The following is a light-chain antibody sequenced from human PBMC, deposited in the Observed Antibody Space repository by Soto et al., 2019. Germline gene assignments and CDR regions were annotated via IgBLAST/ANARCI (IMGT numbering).Light chain of an antibody. CDR2: GAF. V-gene: IGKV3-15*01. CDR1: RTVRSD. CDR3: QQYNDWPLT. J-gene: IGKJ4*01. Sequence: EIVVTQSPATLSVSPGERATLSCRASRTVRSDFAWYQQKPGQAPRLLIYGAFVRATGIPARFSGSGSGTDFTLTISSLQSEDFAVYYCQQYNDWPLTFGGGTKVDFK.